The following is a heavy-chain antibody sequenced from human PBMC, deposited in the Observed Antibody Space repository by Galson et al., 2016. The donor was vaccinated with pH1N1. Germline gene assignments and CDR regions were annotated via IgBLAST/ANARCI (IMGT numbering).Heavy chain of an antibody. D-gene: IGHD1-14*01. CDR3: ATTAY. CDR1: GYTLSSLY. V-gene: IGHV1-46*01. CDR2: ISPSGVDA. J-gene: IGHJ4*02. Sequence: SVKVSCKASGYTLSSLYIHWVRQAPGHGLEWMGAISPSGVDANYAQKFQGRVTMTRDTSTSTVYMELNSLRSDDTALYYCATTAYWGQGTLVTVSS.